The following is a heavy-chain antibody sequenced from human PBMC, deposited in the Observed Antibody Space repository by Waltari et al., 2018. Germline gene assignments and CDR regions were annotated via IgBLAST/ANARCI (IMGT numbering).Heavy chain of an antibody. J-gene: IGHJ4*02. Sequence: QLQLQESGPGLVKPSETLSLTCTVSGGSISSSSYYWGWIRQPPGKGREWIGRIYYSGSTYYNPSLKSRVTISVDTSKNQFSLKLSSVTAADTAVYYCAIDSAYGDYYFDYWGQGTLVTVSS. V-gene: IGHV4-39*07. CDR2: IYYSGST. CDR3: AIDSAYGDYYFDY. D-gene: IGHD4-17*01. CDR1: GGSISSSSYY.